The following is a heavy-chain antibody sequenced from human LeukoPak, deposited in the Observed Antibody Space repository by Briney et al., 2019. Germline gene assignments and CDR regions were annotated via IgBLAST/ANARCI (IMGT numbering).Heavy chain of an antibody. CDR3: AKESGITIFGVVIGGQGYYFDY. J-gene: IGHJ4*02. Sequence: GGSLRLSCAASGFTFSTYAMSWVRQAPGKGLEWVSGISGSGGTTYYADSVKGRFTMSRDNFKNTLYLQMNSLRAEDTAVYYCAKESGITIFGVVIGGQGYYFDYWGQGTLVTVSS. CDR2: ISGSGGTT. CDR1: GFTFSTYA. D-gene: IGHD3-3*01. V-gene: IGHV3-23*01.